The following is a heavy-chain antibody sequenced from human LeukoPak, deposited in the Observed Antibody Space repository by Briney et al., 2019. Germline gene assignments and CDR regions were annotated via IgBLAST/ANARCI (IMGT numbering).Heavy chain of an antibody. Sequence: GGSLRLSCAASGFAFSSYGMHWVRQAPGKRLEWVAFIRYDGSNKYYADSVKGRFTISRDNSKNTLYLQMNSLRAEDTAVYYWAKERITMVRGVREFDPWGQGTLVTVSS. J-gene: IGHJ5*02. V-gene: IGHV3-30*02. D-gene: IGHD3-10*01. CDR3: AKERITMVRGVREFDP. CDR2: IRYDGSNK. CDR1: GFAFSSYG.